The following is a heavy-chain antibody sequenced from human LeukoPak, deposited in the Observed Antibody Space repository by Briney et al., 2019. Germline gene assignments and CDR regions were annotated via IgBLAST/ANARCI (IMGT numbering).Heavy chain of an antibody. CDR1: GFTFSSYA. J-gene: IGHJ4*02. CDR3: TTASRGY. Sequence: GGSLRLSCAASGFTFSSYAMTWVRQAPGKGLEWVGRIYIKSDGGTTDYAAPVKGRFTISRGDSKNTLYLQMNSLNIEDTAVYYCTTASRGYWGQGTLVTVSS. CDR2: IYIKSDGGTT. V-gene: IGHV3-15*01. D-gene: IGHD3-10*01.